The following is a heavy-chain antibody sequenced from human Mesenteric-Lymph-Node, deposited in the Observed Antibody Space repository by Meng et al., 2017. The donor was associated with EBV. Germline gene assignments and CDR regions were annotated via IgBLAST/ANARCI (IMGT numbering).Heavy chain of an antibody. CDR3: TRDLDIVVVPTASDFDS. CDR1: GYTAPRPG. V-gene: IGHV1-18*01. D-gene: IGHD2-2*01. CDR2: ISGHNGNT. J-gene: IGHJ4*02. Sequence: VSKPGAPLKASCKASGYTAPRPGISWVRPAPGQGLEWMGWISGHNGNTNYAQKFQGRVTMTTDTSTSTAYMELRSLRSDDAAVYYCTRDLDIVVVPTASDFDSWGQGTLVTVSS.